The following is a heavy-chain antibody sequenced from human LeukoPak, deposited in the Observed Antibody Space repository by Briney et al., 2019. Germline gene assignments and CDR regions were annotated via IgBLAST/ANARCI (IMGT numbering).Heavy chain of an antibody. CDR1: GFTFSSYG. CDR3: AKVGDILTGYYHNYYYGMDV. J-gene: IGHJ6*02. CDR2: ISYDGSNE. V-gene: IGHV3-30*18. Sequence: GRSLRLSCAASGFTFSSYGMHWVRQAPGKGLEWVAVISYDGSNEYYADSVKGRFTISRDNSKNTLYLQMNSLRAEDTAVYYCAKVGDILTGYYHNYYYGMDVWGQGTTVTVSS. D-gene: IGHD3-9*01.